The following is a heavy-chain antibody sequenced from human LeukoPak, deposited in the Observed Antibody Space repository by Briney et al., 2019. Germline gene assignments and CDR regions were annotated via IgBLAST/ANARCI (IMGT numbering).Heavy chain of an antibody. D-gene: IGHD3-10*01. Sequence: PGGSLRLSCAASGFTFSSYWMHWVRQAPGKGLMWVSRMKSDGSSTSYADSVKGRFTISRDNAKNTLYLQMNSLRAEDTAVYYCVVRQGGSYTGESDYWGQGTLVTVSS. CDR2: MKSDGSST. CDR3: VVRQGGSYTGESDY. J-gene: IGHJ4*02. V-gene: IGHV3-74*01. CDR1: GFTFSSYW.